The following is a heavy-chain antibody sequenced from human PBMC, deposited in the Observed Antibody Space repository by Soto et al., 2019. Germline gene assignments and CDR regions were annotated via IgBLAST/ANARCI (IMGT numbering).Heavy chain of an antibody. CDR2: INHSGST. V-gene: IGHV4-34*01. Sequence: SETLSLTCAVYGGSFSGYYWSWIRQPPGKGLEWIGEINHSGSTNYNPSLKSRVTISVDTSKNQFSLKLSSVTAADTAVYYCARGRGYCSGGSCYLTYYYYYYMDVWGKGTTVTVSS. J-gene: IGHJ6*03. CDR3: ARGRGYCSGGSCYLTYYYYYYMDV. D-gene: IGHD2-15*01. CDR1: GGSFSGYY.